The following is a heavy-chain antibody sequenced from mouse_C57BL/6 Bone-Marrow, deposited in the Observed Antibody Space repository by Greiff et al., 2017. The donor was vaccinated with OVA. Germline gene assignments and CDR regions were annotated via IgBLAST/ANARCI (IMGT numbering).Heavy chain of an antibody. CDR1: GFSFTSYA. CDR3: ARNLYYYAMDY. V-gene: IGHV2-9-1*01. Sequence: VKLVESGPGLVAPSQSLSITCTVSGFSFTSYAISWVRQPPGKGLEWIGVIWTGGGTNYNSALKSRLSIRNAHTTSQDFSIIIRLQNCDADRYDCARNLYYYAMDYWGQGTSVTVSS. D-gene: IGHD6-2*01. J-gene: IGHJ4*01. CDR2: IWTGGGT.